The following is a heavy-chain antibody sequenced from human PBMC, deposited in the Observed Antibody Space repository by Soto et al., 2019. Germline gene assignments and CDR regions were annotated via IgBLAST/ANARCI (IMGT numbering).Heavy chain of an antibody. V-gene: IGHV1-18*01. D-gene: IGHD5-12*01. Sequence: QVQLVQSGGEVKKPGASVTVSCKASGYTFINYHITWVRQAPGQGLEWMAWINTYNGMTDYAQKFQGRVTMTRATSTSTAYMELRNLGSDDTDVYFCAKSPRGEMATDWGQGTLVTVSS. J-gene: IGHJ4*02. CDR1: GYTFINYH. CDR3: AKSPRGEMATD. CDR2: INTYNGMT.